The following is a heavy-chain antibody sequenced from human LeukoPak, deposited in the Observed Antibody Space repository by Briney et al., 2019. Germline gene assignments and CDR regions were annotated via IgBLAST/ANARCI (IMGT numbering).Heavy chain of an antibody. V-gene: IGHV3-23*01. CDR2: FSATDGSA. Sequence: GGSLRLSCAASGFTVSSYGMTWVRLAPGKGPEWVSAFSATDGSAQYAESVKGRFTISRDNSKNSLYLQMNSLRDEDTAVYYCAKARIAAAGTGAFDVWGQGTMVTVSS. J-gene: IGHJ3*01. D-gene: IGHD6-13*01. CDR3: AKARIAAAGTGAFDV. CDR1: GFTVSSYG.